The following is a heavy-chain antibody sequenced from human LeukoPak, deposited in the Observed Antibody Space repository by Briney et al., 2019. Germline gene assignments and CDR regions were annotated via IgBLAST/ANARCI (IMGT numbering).Heavy chain of an antibody. CDR1: GFTFSNYY. J-gene: IGHJ4*02. Sequence: GGSLRLSCAVSGFTFSNYYMGWIRQAPGKGLEWVSYISSSGSTTYYPDSVKGRFTISRENAKNSLYLQMNSLRAEDTAVYYCAKLCAGSLWQYFDYWGQGTLVTVSS. D-gene: IGHD3-10*02. CDR3: AKLCAGSLWQYFDY. V-gene: IGHV3-11*01. CDR2: ISSSGSTT.